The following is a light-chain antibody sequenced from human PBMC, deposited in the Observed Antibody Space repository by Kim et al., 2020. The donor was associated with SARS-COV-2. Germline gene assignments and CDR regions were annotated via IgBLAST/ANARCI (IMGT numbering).Light chain of an antibody. CDR3: QQFGNSPPVA. CDR2: GAS. CDR1: QSVSNNY. J-gene: IGKJ4*01. V-gene: IGKV3-20*01. Sequence: EIVLTQSPGTLSLSPGERATLSCRASQSVSNNYLAWYQQKPAQAPRLLIYGASTRATGIPDRFSGSGSGTDFTRTISRLEPEDFAVYYCQQFGNSPPVAFGGGTKVDIK.